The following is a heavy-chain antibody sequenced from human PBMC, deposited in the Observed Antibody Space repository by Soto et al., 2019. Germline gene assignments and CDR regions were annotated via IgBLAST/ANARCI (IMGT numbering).Heavy chain of an antibody. CDR3: ARDCTSYDFWSGVGGMDV. Sequence: GGSLRLSCAASGFTFSSYAMHWVRQAPGKGLEWVAVISYDGSSKYYADSVKGRFTISRDNSKNTLYLQMNSLRAEDTAVYYCARDCTSYDFWSGVGGMDVWGQGTTVTVSS. J-gene: IGHJ6*02. D-gene: IGHD3-3*01. CDR1: GFTFSSYA. CDR2: ISYDGSSK. V-gene: IGHV3-30-3*01.